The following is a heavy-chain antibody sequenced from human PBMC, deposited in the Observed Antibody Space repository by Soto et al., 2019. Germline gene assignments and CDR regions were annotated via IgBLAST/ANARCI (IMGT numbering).Heavy chain of an antibody. J-gene: IGHJ2*01. D-gene: IGHD3-22*01. CDR1: GFTFSSHW. CDR3: ARYYDSSGPDL. V-gene: IGHV3-74*01. CDR2: INSDGSST. Sequence: LRLSCAVSGFTFSSHWMHWVRQAPGKGLVWVSLINSDGSSTNYADSVKGRFTISRDNAKNTLYLQMNSLGADDTAVYYCARYYDSSGPDLWGRGTLVTVSS.